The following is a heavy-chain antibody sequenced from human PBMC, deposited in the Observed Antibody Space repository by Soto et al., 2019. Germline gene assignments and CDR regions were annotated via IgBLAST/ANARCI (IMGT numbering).Heavy chain of an antibody. CDR2: ISYDGTNR. D-gene: IGHD3-3*01. Sequence: QVQLVESGGGVVQPGRSLRLSCAASGFTFSTYGMHWVRQAPGKGLEWVAVISYDGTNRNHADSVKGRFTISRDNSKNTLHLQMRSLRAEDTAVYYCAKDQSGYDHYAMDVWGQGTAVTVSS. CDR3: AKDQSGYDHYAMDV. J-gene: IGHJ6*02. CDR1: GFTFSTYG. V-gene: IGHV3-30*18.